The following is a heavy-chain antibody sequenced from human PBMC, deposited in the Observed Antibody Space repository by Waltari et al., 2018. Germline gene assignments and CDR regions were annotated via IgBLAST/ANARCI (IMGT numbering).Heavy chain of an antibody. J-gene: IGHJ4*02. CDR3: ARDWRRSLEFFDWLLFALDF. D-gene: IGHD3-3*02. V-gene: IGHV3-23*01. Sequence: EVQLLESGGGLVHPGGSLRLSCAASGFTFSNHAMRWVPPPPGKGLEWVSVISYEGRAIYSADSVRDRFTISRDNSRNTLYLEMNSLRVEDTAVYYCARDWRRSLEFFDWLLFALDFWGQGTLVAVSS. CDR2: ISYEGRAI. CDR1: GFTFSNHA.